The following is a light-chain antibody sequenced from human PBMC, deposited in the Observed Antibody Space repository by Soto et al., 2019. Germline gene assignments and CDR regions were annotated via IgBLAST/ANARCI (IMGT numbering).Light chain of an antibody. Sequence: QSVLTQSPSVSGAPGQRVTISCTGSSSNIGAGYDVHWYQQLPGTAPKLLIYGNSNRPSGVPDRFSGSKSGTSASLAITGLQAEDEADYYCQSYDSSLSAGVVFGGGTKLTVL. CDR2: GNS. J-gene: IGLJ2*01. CDR3: QSYDSSLSAGVV. V-gene: IGLV1-40*01. CDR1: SSNIGAGYD.